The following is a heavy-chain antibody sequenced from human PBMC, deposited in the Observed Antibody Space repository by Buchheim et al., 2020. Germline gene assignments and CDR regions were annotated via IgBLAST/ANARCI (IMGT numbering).Heavy chain of an antibody. CDR1: GGSITTNVYS. Sequence: QLQESGSGVVKPSQTLSLTCAVSGGSITTNVYSWSWIRQPPGKGLEWIGYIYHSGSTQYNPSLKSRITISVDRSKNQFSLKVNSVTAADTAVYYCARAPWHYNWGTYRYYFDSWGQGTL. CDR3: ARAPWHYNWGTYRYYFDS. D-gene: IGHD3-16*02. J-gene: IGHJ4*02. V-gene: IGHV4-30-2*01. CDR2: IYHSGST.